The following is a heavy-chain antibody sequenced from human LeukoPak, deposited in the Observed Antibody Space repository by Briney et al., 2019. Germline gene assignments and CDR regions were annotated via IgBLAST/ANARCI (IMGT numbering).Heavy chain of an antibody. D-gene: IGHD2-21*01. J-gene: IGHJ4*02. CDR3: ARDGEGSEYYFDY. V-gene: IGHV1-18*01. CDR2: ISAYNGNT. CDR1: GYTFTSYG. Sequence: GASVKVSCKASGYTFTSYGISWVRQAPGQGLEWMGWISAYNGNTNYAQKLQGRITMTTDTSTSTVYMELSSLRSEDTAVYYCARDGEGSEYYFDYWGQGTLVTVSS.